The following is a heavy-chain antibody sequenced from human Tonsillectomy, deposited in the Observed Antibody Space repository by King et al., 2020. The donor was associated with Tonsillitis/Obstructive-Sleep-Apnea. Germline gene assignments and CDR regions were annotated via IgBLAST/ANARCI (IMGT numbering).Heavy chain of an antibody. CDR3: ASPSTPWSYYYYGMDV. V-gene: IGHV4-34*01. J-gene: IGHJ6*02. CDR2: INHSGST. D-gene: IGHD2-15*01. Sequence: VQLQQWGAGLLKPSETLSLTCVVYGGSFSGYYWSWIRQPPGKGLEWIGEINHSGSTKYKPSLKSRVTISVDTSRNQFSLKLNSVTAADTAVYYCASPSTPWSYYYYGMDVWDQGTTVTVYS. CDR1: GGSFSGYY.